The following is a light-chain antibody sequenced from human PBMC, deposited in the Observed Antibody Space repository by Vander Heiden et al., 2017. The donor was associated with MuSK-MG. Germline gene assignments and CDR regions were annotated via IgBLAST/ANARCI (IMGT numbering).Light chain of an antibody. J-gene: IGLJ2*01. CDR3: QSYDNSLSGSGV. V-gene: IGLV1-40*01. CDR2: GNS. CDR1: DSNIGAGYD. Sequence: QSVLTQPPSVSGAPGQRVTISCTGSDSNIGAGYDVHCYQQIPGTAPKVLIYGNSNRPSGVPDRFSASKSGTSASLAITGLQAEDEADYYCQSYDNSLSGSGVFGGGTKLTVL.